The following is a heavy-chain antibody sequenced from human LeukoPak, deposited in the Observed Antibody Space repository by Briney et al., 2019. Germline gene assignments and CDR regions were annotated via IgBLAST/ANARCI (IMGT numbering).Heavy chain of an antibody. D-gene: IGHD4-17*01. V-gene: IGHV3-30*18. CDR2: ISYDGSNK. J-gene: IGHJ3*02. CDR1: GFTFSSYG. CDR3: AKERGLRSPDAFDI. Sequence: PGGPLRLSCAASGFTFSSYGMHWVRQAPGKGLEWVAVISYDGSNKYYADSVKSRFTISRDNSKNTLYLQMNSLRAEDTAVYYCAKERGLRSPDAFDIWGQGTMVTVSS.